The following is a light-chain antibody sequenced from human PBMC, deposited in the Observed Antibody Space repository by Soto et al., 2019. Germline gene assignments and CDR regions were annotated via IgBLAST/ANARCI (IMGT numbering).Light chain of an antibody. CDR3: QKYDTAPYT. Sequence: DIPMTQSPSSLSASVGDRVTISCRASQGITSYLAWYQLKPGKAPKLLIHAASVLQSGVPSRFSGSGSGTDFTLTISNLQPEDVATYYCQKYDTAPYTFGQGTKLEIK. V-gene: IGKV1-27*01. J-gene: IGKJ2*01. CDR2: AAS. CDR1: QGITSY.